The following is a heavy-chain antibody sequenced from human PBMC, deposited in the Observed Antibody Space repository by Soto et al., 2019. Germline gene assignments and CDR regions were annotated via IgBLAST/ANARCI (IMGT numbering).Heavy chain of an antibody. CDR1: GFTFSSYA. J-gene: IGHJ4*02. D-gene: IGHD6-19*01. CDR2: ISYDGSNK. Sequence: QVQLVESGGGVVQPGRSLRLSCAASGFTFSSYAMHWVRQAPGKGLEWVAVISYDGSNKYYADSVKGRFTISRDNSKNTLYLQMNSLRAADTAVYYCARDQYSSGWYTESTFDYWGQGTLVTVSS. V-gene: IGHV3-30-3*01. CDR3: ARDQYSSGWYTESTFDY.